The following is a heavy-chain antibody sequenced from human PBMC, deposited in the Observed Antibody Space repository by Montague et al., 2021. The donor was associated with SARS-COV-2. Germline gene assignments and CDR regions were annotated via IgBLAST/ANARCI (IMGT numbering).Heavy chain of an antibody. CDR1: GYTFSEYW. CDR3: VCSSSVSRWGS. V-gene: IGHV1-2*02. D-gene: IGHD2-2*01. J-gene: IGHJ5*02. Sequence: SGKVSFKASGYTFSEYWIHWVRQAPGQGLEWMAWINFNNGGSNHAQKFQGRVTLTRDTSIRTAYMDLSGLTSDDTAVYYRVCSSSVSRWGSWGQGTLVTVSS. CDR2: INFNNGGS.